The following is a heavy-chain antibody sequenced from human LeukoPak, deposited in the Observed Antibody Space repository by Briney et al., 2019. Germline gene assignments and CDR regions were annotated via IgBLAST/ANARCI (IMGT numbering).Heavy chain of an antibody. CDR2: IKSKTDGGTT. D-gene: IGHD5-12*01. Sequence: PGGSLRLSCAASGFTFSNAWMSWVRQAPGKGLEWVGRIKSKTDGGTTDYAAPVKGRFTISRDDSKNTLYLQMNSLKTEDTAVYYCTTEGLIWDSGYDFSIAAAQNNWFDPWGQGTLVTVSS. CDR3: TTEGLIWDSGYDFSIAAAQNNWFDP. CDR1: GFTFSNAW. J-gene: IGHJ5*02. V-gene: IGHV3-15*01.